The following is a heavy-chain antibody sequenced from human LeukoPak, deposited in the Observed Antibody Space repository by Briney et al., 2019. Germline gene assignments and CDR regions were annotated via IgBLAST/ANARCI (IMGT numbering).Heavy chain of an antibody. CDR1: GYTFTSYG. J-gene: IGHJ4*02. V-gene: IGHV1-18*01. D-gene: IGHD3-22*01. CDR3: ATWYYYDSSDYYLADY. CDR2: ISAYNGNT. Sequence: ASVKVSCKASGYTFTSYGISWVRQAPGQGLEWMGWISAYNGNTNYAQRLQGRVTMTTDTSTDTAYMELSSLRSEDTAVYYCATWYYYDSSDYYLADYWGQGTLVTVSS.